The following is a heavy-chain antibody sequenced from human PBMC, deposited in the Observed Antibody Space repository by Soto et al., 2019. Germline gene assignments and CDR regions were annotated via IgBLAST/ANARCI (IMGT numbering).Heavy chain of an antibody. J-gene: IGHJ4*02. CDR1: GFTFSNYG. V-gene: IGHV3-33*01. Sequence: GGSLRLSCAASGFTFSNYGMHWVRQAPGKGLEWVAVIWYDGNKKYYADSVKGRFTISRDNSKNTLDLQINSLSAEDTAIYYCARQESMAGTFDFWGQGTLVTVSS. CDR2: IWYDGNKK. CDR3: ARQESMAGTFDF. D-gene: IGHD6-19*01.